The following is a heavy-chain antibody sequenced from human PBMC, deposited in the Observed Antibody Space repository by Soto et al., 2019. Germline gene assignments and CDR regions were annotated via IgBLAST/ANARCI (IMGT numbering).Heavy chain of an antibody. D-gene: IGHD2-15*01. CDR1: GYTFTSYD. CDR2: MNPNRGNT. Sequence: ASVKVSCKASGYTFTSYDINWVRQATGQGLEWMGWMNPNRGNTGYAQQFQGRVTLTSNTSISTVYMELSSLRSEDTAVYYCARGVVVDYYYYYNFMDVWAKGTTVTVSS. CDR3: ARGVVVDYYYYYNFMDV. J-gene: IGHJ6*03. V-gene: IGHV1-8*01.